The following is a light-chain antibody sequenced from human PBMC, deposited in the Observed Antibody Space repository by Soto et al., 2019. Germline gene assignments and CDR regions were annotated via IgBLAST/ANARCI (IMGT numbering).Light chain of an antibody. CDR2: TAA. Sequence: IHMTQSPSSLSASVGDRVTITCRASQRITTYLNWYQQKRGKAPKLLISTAATLQGGVPSRFSGSGSGTDFTLTITTLQPEDFATYFCQQSYSTPYTFGQGTKLEIK. CDR3: QQSYSTPYT. V-gene: IGKV1-39*01. J-gene: IGKJ2*01. CDR1: QRITTY.